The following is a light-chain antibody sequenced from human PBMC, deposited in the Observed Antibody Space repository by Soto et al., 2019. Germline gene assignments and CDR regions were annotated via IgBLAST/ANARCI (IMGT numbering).Light chain of an antibody. CDR3: GSWDSRLRAYV. CDR2: DDN. Sequence: QSAMTPPPSVSAAPGQKVTISCSGSSSNIGGNSVSGYQQLPGTAPKLLIDDDNKRPSGIPDRFSGSKSGPSATLGITGFQPGDEADYYCGSWDSRLRAYVFGTGTKLTVL. V-gene: IGLV1-51*01. CDR1: SSNIGGNS. J-gene: IGLJ1*01.